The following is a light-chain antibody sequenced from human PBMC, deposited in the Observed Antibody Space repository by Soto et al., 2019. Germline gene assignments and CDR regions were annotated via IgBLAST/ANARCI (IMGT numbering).Light chain of an antibody. Sequence: QSVLTQPPSVSGAPGQRVTISCTGSSSNIGAGYDVHWYQQLPGTAPKLLIYGNSNRPSGVPDRFSGSKSGTSASLAITGLQAEAEADYYCQSYDISLSGWVFGGGTKVTVL. CDR2: GNS. CDR1: SSNIGAGYD. CDR3: QSYDISLSGWV. J-gene: IGLJ3*02. V-gene: IGLV1-40*01.